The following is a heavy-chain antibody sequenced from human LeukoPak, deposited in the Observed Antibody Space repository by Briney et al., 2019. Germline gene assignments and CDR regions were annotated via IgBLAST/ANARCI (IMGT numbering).Heavy chain of an antibody. V-gene: IGHV4-59*08. D-gene: IGHD5-18*01. CDR2: IYYGGST. CDR1: GGSISGYY. Sequence: PSETLSLTCTVSGGSISGYYWTWIRQPPGKGLEWIAYIYYGGSTNYNPSLKSRVTISVDTSTNQFSLKLSSVTAADTAVYYCGRLLNTVMVKAHFDCWGQGTLVTVSS. CDR3: GRLLNTVMVKAHFDC. J-gene: IGHJ4*02.